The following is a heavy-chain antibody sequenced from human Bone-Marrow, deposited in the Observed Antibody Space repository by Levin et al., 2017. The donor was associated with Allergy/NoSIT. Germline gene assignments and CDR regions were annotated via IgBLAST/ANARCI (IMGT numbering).Heavy chain of an antibody. CDR3: ASPRIAAAATGAFDI. V-gene: IGHV3-66*01. Sequence: GGSLRLSCAASGFTVSSNYMSWVRQAPGKGLEWVSVIYSGGSTYYADSVKGRFTISRDNSKNTLYLQMNSLRAEDTAVYYCASPRIAAAATGAFDIWGQGTMVTVSS. CDR1: GFTVSSNY. D-gene: IGHD6-13*01. CDR2: IYSGGST. J-gene: IGHJ3*02.